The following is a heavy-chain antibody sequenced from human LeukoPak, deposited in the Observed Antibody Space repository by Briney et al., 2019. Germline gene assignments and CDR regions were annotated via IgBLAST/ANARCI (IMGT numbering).Heavy chain of an antibody. V-gene: IGHV3-30*04. CDR2: ISYDGSNE. Sequence: PGGSLRLSCAASGFTFSSYVMHWVRQAPGKGLEWVAIISYDGSNEYYADSVKGRFTISRDNAKNSLYLQMNSLRAEDTAVYYCARDLGDDYGDSGWFDPWGQGTLVTVSS. J-gene: IGHJ5*02. D-gene: IGHD4-17*01. CDR1: GFTFSSYV. CDR3: ARDLGDDYGDSGWFDP.